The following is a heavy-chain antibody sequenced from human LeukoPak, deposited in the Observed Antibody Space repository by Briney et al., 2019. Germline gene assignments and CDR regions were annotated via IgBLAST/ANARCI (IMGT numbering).Heavy chain of an antibody. CDR2: INRDGSEK. CDR3: ARGITIAVAGTCIDY. Sequence: GGSLRLSCAASGFTFGSYWMNWVRQAPGKGLEWVANINRDGSEKYYVDSVKGRFTISRDNAKNSLYLQINSLRAEDTAVYYCARGITIAVAGTCIDYWGQGTLVTVSS. D-gene: IGHD6-19*01. CDR1: GFTFGSYW. V-gene: IGHV3-7*04. J-gene: IGHJ4*02.